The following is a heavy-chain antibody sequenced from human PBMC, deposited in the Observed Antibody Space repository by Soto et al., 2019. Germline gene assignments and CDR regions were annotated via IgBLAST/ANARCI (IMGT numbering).Heavy chain of an antibody. CDR1: GFTFSSYA. D-gene: IGHD3-22*01. Sequence: PGGSLRLSCAASGFTFSSYAMSWVRQAPGKGLEWVSAISGNGGSTYYADSVKGRFTISRDNSKNTLYLQMSSLRAEDTAVYYCVKDHPSSGYYYDAFDIWGQGTMVTVSS. J-gene: IGHJ3*02. V-gene: IGHV3-23*01. CDR2: ISGNGGST. CDR3: VKDHPSSGYYYDAFDI.